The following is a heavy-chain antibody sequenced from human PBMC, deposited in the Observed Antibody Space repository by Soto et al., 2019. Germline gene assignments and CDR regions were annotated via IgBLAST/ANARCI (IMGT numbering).Heavy chain of an antibody. CDR1: GFAFSKYW. V-gene: IGHV3-74*01. CDR3: ARESWVTDF. Sequence: PGGSLRLSCAASGFAFSKYWMHWVRQVPGKGLDWVSRINPDGRVKDYADSVKGRFAISRDNDRNTLYLQLDSLRGEDTAVYHCARESWVTDFWGQGTLVTVSS. CDR2: INPDGRVK. D-gene: IGHD5-18*01. J-gene: IGHJ4*02.